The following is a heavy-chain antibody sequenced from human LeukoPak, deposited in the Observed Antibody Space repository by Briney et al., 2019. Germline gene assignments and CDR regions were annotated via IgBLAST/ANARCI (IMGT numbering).Heavy chain of an antibody. CDR3: AREGNWNDVGIDY. J-gene: IGHJ4*02. CDR2: IYYSGST. CDR1: GGSISSYY. Sequence: SETLSLTCTVSGGSISSYYWSWLRQPPGKGLEWIGYIYYSGSTNYNPSLKSRVTISVDTSKNQFSLKLSSVTAADTAVYYCAREGNWNDVGIDYWGQGTLVTVSS. D-gene: IGHD1-20*01. V-gene: IGHV4-59*01.